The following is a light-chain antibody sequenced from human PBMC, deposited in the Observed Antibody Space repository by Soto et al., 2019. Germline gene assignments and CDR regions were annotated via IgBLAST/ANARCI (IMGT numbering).Light chain of an antibody. V-gene: IGKV3-20*01. CDR3: QQYGDSPQT. CDR1: QTVNSDY. Sequence: EIVLTQSPDTLSLSPGERATLSCRASQTVNSDYLAWYRQKPGQAPSLLMYAKSTRATGIPDRFYGSGSGTDFTLTIYRLEPEDFAVYYCQQYGDSPQTFGQGTKGEI. CDR2: AKS. J-gene: IGKJ1*01.